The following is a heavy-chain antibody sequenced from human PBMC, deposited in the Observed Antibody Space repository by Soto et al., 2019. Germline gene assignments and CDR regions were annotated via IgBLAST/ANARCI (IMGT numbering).Heavy chain of an antibody. CDR3: ATYGSNPMRSDY. CDR1: GFTFSNAW. J-gene: IGHJ4*02. CDR2: IKSKTDGGTA. D-gene: IGHD2-2*01. Sequence: PGGSLRLSCAASGFTFSNAWMTWVRQAPGKGLEWVGRIKSKTDGGTADYAAPLKGRFTISRDDSKNTLYLQVNSLETEDTAVYYCATYGSNPMRSDYWGQGSLVTVSS. V-gene: IGHV3-15*01.